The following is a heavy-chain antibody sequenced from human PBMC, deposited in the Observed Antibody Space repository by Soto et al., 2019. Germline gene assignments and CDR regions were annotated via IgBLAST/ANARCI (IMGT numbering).Heavy chain of an antibody. Sequence: QVQLVESGGGVVQPGRSLRLSCAASGFTFSNYGMHWVRQATGKGLEWVAVIWYDGSNENYADTVKGRFTISRDNSKNTLYLQMNSLRDEDTAVYYCARRFSSGWYADYWGQGTLVTVSS. D-gene: IGHD6-19*01. CDR3: ARRFSSGWYADY. CDR2: IWYDGSNE. J-gene: IGHJ4*02. CDR1: GFTFSNYG. V-gene: IGHV3-33*01.